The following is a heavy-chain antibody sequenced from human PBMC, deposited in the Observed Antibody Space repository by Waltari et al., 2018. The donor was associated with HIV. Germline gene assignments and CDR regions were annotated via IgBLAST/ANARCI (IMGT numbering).Heavy chain of an antibody. D-gene: IGHD2-15*01. Sequence: QLQLQESGPGLVKPSETLSLTCTVSGGSISSSSYYWGWIRQPPGKGLAWLGRIYYSGRTYCNPSRQSRVTRSGETSKTQFSLKMSSVTAADTAVYYCARERYCSGGSCPVDYWGQGTLVTVSS. CDR1: GGSISSSSYY. CDR3: ARERYCSGGSCPVDY. V-gene: IGHV4-39*07. J-gene: IGHJ4*02. CDR2: IYYSGRT.